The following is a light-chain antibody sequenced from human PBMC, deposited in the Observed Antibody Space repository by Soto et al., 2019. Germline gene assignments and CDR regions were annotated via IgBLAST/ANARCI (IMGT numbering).Light chain of an antibody. Sequence: EIVMTQSPATLSVSPGERATLSCRASQSVSSNLAWYQQKPGQAPRLLIYGASTRATGIPARFSGSGSGTEFTRTISSLQSADFVVYSCQQYNNWPPLTFGGGTKVEIK. J-gene: IGKJ4*01. V-gene: IGKV3-15*01. CDR2: GAS. CDR1: QSVSSN. CDR3: QQYNNWPPLT.